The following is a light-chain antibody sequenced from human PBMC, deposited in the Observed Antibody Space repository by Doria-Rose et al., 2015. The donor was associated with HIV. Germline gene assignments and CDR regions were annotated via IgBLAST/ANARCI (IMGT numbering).Light chain of an antibody. CDR2: WAS. Sequence: DIRVTQSPESLGMSLGERATPNCKSNQSLLYTSKNYLAWYQQKPGQPPQLLIYWASTRQSGVPARFSGSGSGTDFTLTISSLEAEDVAVYYCQQYYDTPSFGPGTTVDIK. CDR3: QQYYDTPS. V-gene: IGKV4-1*01. J-gene: IGKJ3*01. CDR1: QSLLYTSKNY.